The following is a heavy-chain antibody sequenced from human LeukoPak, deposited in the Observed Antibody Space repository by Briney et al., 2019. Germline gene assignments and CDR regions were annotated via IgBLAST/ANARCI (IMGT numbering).Heavy chain of an antibody. CDR3: ARIDYGDYLAAAPDY. V-gene: IGHV4-30-4*01. J-gene: IGHJ4*02. Sequence: SETLSLTCTVSGGSISSGDYYWSWIRQPPGKGLEWIGYIYYSGSTYYNPSLKSRVTISVDTSKNQFSLKLSSVTAADTAVYYCARIDYGDYLAAAPDYWGQGTLVTVSS. D-gene: IGHD4-17*01. CDR2: IYYSGST. CDR1: GGSISSGDYY.